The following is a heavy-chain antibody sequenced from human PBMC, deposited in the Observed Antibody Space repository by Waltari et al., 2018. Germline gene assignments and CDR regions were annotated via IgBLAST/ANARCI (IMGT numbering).Heavy chain of an antibody. J-gene: IGHJ4*02. Sequence: QVQLVQSGAEVKKPGTSVKVSCKASGYSFTRYAMSWVRQAAGQGLEWMGWISGNNGETKYAQKFQGRVTMTTDTTTNTAYMELRSLRSDDTAIFYCARDDREGSGWFVFDYWGQGTQVIVSS. CDR3: ARDDREGSGWFVFDY. CDR1: GYSFTRYA. V-gene: IGHV1-18*01. D-gene: IGHD6-19*01. CDR2: ISGNNGET.